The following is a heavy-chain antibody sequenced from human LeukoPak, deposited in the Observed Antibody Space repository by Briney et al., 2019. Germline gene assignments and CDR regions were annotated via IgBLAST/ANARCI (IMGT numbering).Heavy chain of an antibody. J-gene: IGHJ6*03. V-gene: IGHV1-46*01. CDR2: INPSGGST. Sequence: ASVKVSCKASGYTFTSYYMHWARQAPGQGLEWMGIINPSGGSTSYAQKFQGRVTMTRDTSTSTVYMELSSLRSEDTAVYYCARSPRDIVVVPAAITSYMDVWGKGTTVTVSS. CDR1: GYTFTSYY. CDR3: ARSPRDIVVVPAAITSYMDV. D-gene: IGHD2-2*01.